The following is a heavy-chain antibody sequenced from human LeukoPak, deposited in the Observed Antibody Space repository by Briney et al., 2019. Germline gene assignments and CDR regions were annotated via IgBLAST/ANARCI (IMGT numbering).Heavy chain of an antibody. V-gene: IGHV3-66*01. Sequence: GGSVRLSCAASGFTVTSNYMTWVRQAPGKGLEWVAIIYSGGHTDYADSVQGRFTISRDNSKNTLYLQMNSLRAEDTAVYYCARRLEYSGSKGIFDYWGQGTLV. CDR3: ARRLEYSGSKGIFDY. J-gene: IGHJ4*02. CDR1: GFTVTSNY. D-gene: IGHD1-26*01. CDR2: IYSGGHT.